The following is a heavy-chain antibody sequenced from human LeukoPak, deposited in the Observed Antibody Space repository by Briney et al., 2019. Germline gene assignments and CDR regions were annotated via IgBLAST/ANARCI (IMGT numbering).Heavy chain of an antibody. CDR3: ARGPPHGPYYFDY. CDR1: GYTFTGYY. J-gene: IGHJ4*02. Sequence: GASVKVSCKASGYTFTGYYMHWVRQAPGQGLEWMGWINPNSGGTNYAQKFQGRVTMTRDTSISTAYMELSRLRSDDTAVYYCARGPPHGPYYFDYWGQGTLVTVSS. CDR2: INPNSGGT. D-gene: IGHD2-8*01. V-gene: IGHV1-2*02.